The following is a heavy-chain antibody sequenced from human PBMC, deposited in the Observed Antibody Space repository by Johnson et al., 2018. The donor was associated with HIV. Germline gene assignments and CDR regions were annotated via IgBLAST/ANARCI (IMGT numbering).Heavy chain of an antibody. Sequence: VQLVESGGGVVRPGGSLRLSCATSGFIFDDYAMGWVRQVPGKGLEWVSGINWNGGSTAYADSVKGRFTISRDNAKNSLYLQMDSLRAKDTAWYYCARGIVEVQPRYRLLRDDVFDVWGQGTRVTVSS. D-gene: IGHD2-15*01. CDR3: ARGIVEVQPRYRLLRDDVFDV. V-gene: IGHV3-20*04. J-gene: IGHJ3*01. CDR1: GFIFDDYA. CDR2: INWNGGST.